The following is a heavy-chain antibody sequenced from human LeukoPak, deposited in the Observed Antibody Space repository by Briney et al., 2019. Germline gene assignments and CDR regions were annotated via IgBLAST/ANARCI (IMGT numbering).Heavy chain of an antibody. Sequence: VASVKVSCKASGGTFSSYAISWVGQAPGEGLEWMGGIITMFGTAKYAQKFEGRVTINTEESKRTAYMEVSRQRSEDTAVYYCARDLWELRGGPARWAFDIWGQGTMVTVSS. CDR1: GGTFSSYA. V-gene: IGHV1-69*05. CDR2: IITMFGTA. J-gene: IGHJ3*02. CDR3: ARDLWELRGGPARWAFDI. D-gene: IGHD1-26*01.